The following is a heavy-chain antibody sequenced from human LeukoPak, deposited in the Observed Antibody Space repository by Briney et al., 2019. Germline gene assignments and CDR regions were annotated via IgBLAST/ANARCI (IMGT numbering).Heavy chain of an antibody. Sequence: PLQTLSLTCTVSGGSISSGDYYWNTIRQPPAKGLEWIGYIYYSGSTYYNTSLKSRVTISVDTSKNQFSLKLSSVTAADTAVYYCAREYQLLFLDYWGQGTLVTVSS. D-gene: IGHD2-2*01. CDR2: IYYSGST. CDR3: AREYQLLFLDY. CDR1: GGSISSGDYY. J-gene: IGHJ4*02. V-gene: IGHV4-30-4*01.